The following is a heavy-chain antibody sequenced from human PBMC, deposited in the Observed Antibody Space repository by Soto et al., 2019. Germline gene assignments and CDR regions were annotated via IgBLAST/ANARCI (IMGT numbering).Heavy chain of an antibody. V-gene: IGHV4-39*01. CDR2: IYYSGST. D-gene: IGHD6-13*01. CDR1: GGSISSSSYY. CDR3: ASGYSSSWYPPNWFDP. Sequence: QLQLQESGPGLVKPSETLSLTCTVSGGSISSSSYYWGWIRQPPGKGLEWIGSIYYSGSTYYNPSLKSRVTISVDTSKNQFSLKLSSVTAADTAVYYCASGYSSSWYPPNWFDPWGQGTLVTVSS. J-gene: IGHJ5*02.